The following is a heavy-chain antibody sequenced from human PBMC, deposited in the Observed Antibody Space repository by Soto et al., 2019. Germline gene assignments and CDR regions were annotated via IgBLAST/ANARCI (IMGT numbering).Heavy chain of an antibody. CDR1: GFTFSTYA. D-gene: IGHD2-21*02. CDR2: ISGSGGST. V-gene: IGHV3-23*01. CDR3: AKDRRVVTAPDDY. J-gene: IGHJ4*02. Sequence: GGSLRLSCAASGFTFSTYAMNWVRQAPGKGLEWVSTISGSGGSTYYADSVKGRFTISRDNSKNTLYLQMNSLRAEDTAVYYCAKDRRVVTAPDDYWGQGTPVTVSS.